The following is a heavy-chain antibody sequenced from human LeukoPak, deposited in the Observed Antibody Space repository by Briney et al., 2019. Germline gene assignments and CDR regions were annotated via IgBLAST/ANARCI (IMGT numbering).Heavy chain of an antibody. CDR1: GGSISSSSYY. CDR3: ARDLRGVRGVISTNWFDP. D-gene: IGHD3-10*01. CDR2: IYYSGST. V-gene: IGHV4-39*07. Sequence: ASETLSLTCTVSGGSISSSSYYWGWIRQPPGKGLEWIGSIYYSGSTYYNPSLKSRVTISVDTSKNQFSLKLSSVTAADTAVYYCARDLRGVRGVISTNWFDPWGQGTLVTVSS. J-gene: IGHJ5*02.